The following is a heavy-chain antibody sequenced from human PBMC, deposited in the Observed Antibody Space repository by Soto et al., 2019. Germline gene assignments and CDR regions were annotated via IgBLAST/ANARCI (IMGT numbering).Heavy chain of an antibody. V-gene: IGHV4-59*11. J-gene: IGHJ4*02. CDR3: ARVGSSGWSPDY. CDR1: GGSISGHY. CDR2: IFYSGST. D-gene: IGHD6-19*01. Sequence: SETVSLTCTVSGGSISGHYWIWIRQSPGKRLEWIGYIFYSGSTNYNPSLKSRVTLSVDTSKNQFSLRLSSVTAADTAVYYCARVGSSGWSPDYWGQGTLVTVFS.